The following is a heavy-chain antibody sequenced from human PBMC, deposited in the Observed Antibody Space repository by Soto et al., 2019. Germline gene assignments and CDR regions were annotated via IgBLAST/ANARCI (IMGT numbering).Heavy chain of an antibody. Sequence: GGSLRLSCAASGFTFSSYAMHWVRQAPGKGLEWVAVISYDGSNKYYADSVKGRFAISRDNSKNTLYLQMNSLRAEDTAVYYCARAITLLEWRYYYYGMDVWGQGTTVTVSS. CDR1: GFTFSSYA. V-gene: IGHV3-30*09. CDR2: ISYDGSNK. J-gene: IGHJ6*02. D-gene: IGHD3-3*01. CDR3: ARAITLLEWRYYYYGMDV.